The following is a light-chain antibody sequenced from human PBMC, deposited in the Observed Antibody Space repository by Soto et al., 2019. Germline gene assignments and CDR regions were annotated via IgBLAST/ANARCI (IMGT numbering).Light chain of an antibody. CDR3: CSDAGSYTPNWV. V-gene: IGLV2-11*01. J-gene: IGLJ3*02. Sequence: QSALTQPRSVSGSPGQSVTISCTGTSSDVGGYNYVSWYQQHPGKAPKLMIYDVSKRPSGVPDRFSGSKSGNTASLTISGLQAEDEADYYGCSDAGSYTPNWVFGGGTKLTVL. CDR2: DVS. CDR1: SSDVGGYNY.